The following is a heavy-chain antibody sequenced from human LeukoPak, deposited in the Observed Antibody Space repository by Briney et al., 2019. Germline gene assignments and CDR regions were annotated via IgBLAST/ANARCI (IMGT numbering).Heavy chain of an antibody. D-gene: IGHD4-17*01. CDR3: ARGLTVTWYRGDWYFDL. V-gene: IGHV4-34*01. J-gene: IGHJ2*01. Sequence: LSLTXAVXXGXFSXYYWRWIRQPPGKGVEGIGEINHSGSTNYNPSLTSRGTISVETSKKQCSLKVRCVTAADTAVYYCARGLTVTWYRGDWYFDLWGRGTLVTVSS. CDR2: INHSGST. CDR1: XGXFSXYY.